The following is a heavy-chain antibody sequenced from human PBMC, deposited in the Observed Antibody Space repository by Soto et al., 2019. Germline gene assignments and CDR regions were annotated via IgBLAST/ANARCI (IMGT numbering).Heavy chain of an antibody. CDR1: GGSFNSADYY. CDR2: IYYSGNT. D-gene: IGHD2-21*02. V-gene: IGHV4-30-4*01. Sequence: KTSETLSLTCTVSGGSFNSADYYWTWIRQSPGKGLEWIGYIYYSGNTYYSPSLKSRVSISIDTSKNQFSLKLNSVTAADTAVYFCARAPTHLLVVTVGHFDYWGQGTLVTVSS. CDR3: ARAPTHLLVVTVGHFDY. J-gene: IGHJ4*02.